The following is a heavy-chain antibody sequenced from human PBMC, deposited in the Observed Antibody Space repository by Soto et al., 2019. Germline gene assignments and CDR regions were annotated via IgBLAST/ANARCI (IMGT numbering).Heavy chain of an antibody. V-gene: IGHV1-3*01. CDR2: INAGNGNT. CDR1: GYTFTSYA. CDR3: ARDPYGDINWFDP. J-gene: IGHJ5*02. Sequence: QVQLVQSGAEVKKPGASVKVCCKASGYTFTSYAMHWVRQAPGQRLEWMGWINAGNGNTKYSQKFQGRVTITRDTSASTAYMELSSLRSEDTAVYYCARDPYGDINWFDPWGQGTLVTVSS. D-gene: IGHD4-17*01.